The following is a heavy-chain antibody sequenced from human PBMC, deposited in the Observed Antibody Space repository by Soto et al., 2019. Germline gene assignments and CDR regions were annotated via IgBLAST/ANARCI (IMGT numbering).Heavy chain of an antibody. CDR2: ISNYNGNT. V-gene: IGHV1-18*01. CDR1: GYTFTAYG. D-gene: IGHD3-10*01. J-gene: IGHJ4*02. Sequence: QVQLVQSGTEMKKPGASVKVSCKASGYTFTAYGINWVRQAPGQGLEWMGWISNYNGNTNYAQRLQGRVTMTTDTSTTTAYMELRSLRSDDTGVYYCATTHGELRGSGSNEYWGQGTLVTVSS. CDR3: ATTHGELRGSGSNEY.